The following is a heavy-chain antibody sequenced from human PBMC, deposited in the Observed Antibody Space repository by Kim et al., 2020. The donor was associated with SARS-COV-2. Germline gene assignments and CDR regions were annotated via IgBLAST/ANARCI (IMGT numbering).Heavy chain of an antibody. J-gene: IGHJ4*02. V-gene: IGHV1-69*13. CDR3: ARGIVVVVAAAQYYFDY. CDR1: GGTFSSYA. D-gene: IGHD2-15*01. CDR2: IIPIFGTA. Sequence: SVKVSCKASGGTFSSYAISWVRQAPGQGLEWMGGIIPIFGTANYAQKFQGRVTITADESTSTAYMELSSLRSEDTAVYYCARGIVVVVAAAQYYFDYWGQGTLVTVSS.